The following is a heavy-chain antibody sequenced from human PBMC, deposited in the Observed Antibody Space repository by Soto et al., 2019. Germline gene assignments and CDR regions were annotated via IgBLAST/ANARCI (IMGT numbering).Heavy chain of an antibody. Sequence: QVQLVQSGAEVKKPGASVKVSCKASGYTLTSYYMHWVRQAPGQGLEWMGIINPSGGSTSYAQKFQGRVTMTRDTSTSTVYMELSSLRSEDTAVYYCARPGTQYSGSSSFDYWGQGTLVTVSS. CDR2: INPSGGST. V-gene: IGHV1-46*01. J-gene: IGHJ4*02. D-gene: IGHD1-26*01. CDR1: GYTLTSYY. CDR3: ARPGTQYSGSSSFDY.